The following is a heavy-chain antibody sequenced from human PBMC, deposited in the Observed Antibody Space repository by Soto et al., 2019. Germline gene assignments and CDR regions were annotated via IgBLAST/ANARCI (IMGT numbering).Heavy chain of an antibody. CDR1: GFTFSSYA. V-gene: IGHV3-23*01. CDR3: AKTAGYSNTWYEY. CDR2: ISANGGST. Sequence: EVQLLESGGGLVQPGGSLRLSCAASGFTFSSYAMSWVRQAPGQGLEWVSGISANGGSTYYADSVKGRFTISRDNSKNTLYLQMNSLRAEDTAVYYCAKTAGYSNTWYEYWGQGTLVTVSS. J-gene: IGHJ4*02. D-gene: IGHD6-13*01.